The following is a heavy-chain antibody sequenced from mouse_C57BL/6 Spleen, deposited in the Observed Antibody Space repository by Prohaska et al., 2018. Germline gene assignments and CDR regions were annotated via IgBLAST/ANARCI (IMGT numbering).Heavy chain of an antibody. CDR2: INPNNGGT. CDR3: AREGDFYAMDY. J-gene: IGHJ4*01. V-gene: IGHV1-22*01. Sequence: QSHGTSLEWIGYINPNNGGTSYNQKFKGKATLTVNKSSSTAYMELRSLTSEDSAVYYCAREGDFYAMDYWGQGTSVTV.